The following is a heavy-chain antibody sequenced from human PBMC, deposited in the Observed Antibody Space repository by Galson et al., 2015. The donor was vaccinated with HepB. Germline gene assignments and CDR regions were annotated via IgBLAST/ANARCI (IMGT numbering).Heavy chain of an antibody. J-gene: IGHJ4*02. V-gene: IGHV3-30-3*01. D-gene: IGHD6-19*01. CDR1: GFTFSSYA. CDR2: ISYDGSNK. Sequence: SLRLSCAASGFTFSSYAMHWVRQAPGKGLEWVAVISYDGSNKYYADSVKGRFTISRDNSKNTLYLQMNSLRAEDTAVYYCAKGPLLAVAGTDYWGQGTLVTVSS. CDR3: AKGPLLAVAGTDY.